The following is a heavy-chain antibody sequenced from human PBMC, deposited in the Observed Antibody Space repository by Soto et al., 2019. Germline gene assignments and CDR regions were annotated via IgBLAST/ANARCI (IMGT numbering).Heavy chain of an antibody. CDR2: IYYSGST. CDR1: GGSISSGGYY. D-gene: IGHD2-15*01. J-gene: IGHJ5*02. V-gene: IGHV4-31*03. Sequence: QVQLQESGPGLVKPSQTLSLTCTVSGGSISSGGYYWSWIRQHPGKGLEWIGYIYYSGSTYYNPYLRSRVTISVDTAKNQFSRKLSTVNGADTAVYYCAREGGRYCSCGSCYSVWFDPWGQGTLVTVSS. CDR3: AREGGRYCSCGSCYSVWFDP.